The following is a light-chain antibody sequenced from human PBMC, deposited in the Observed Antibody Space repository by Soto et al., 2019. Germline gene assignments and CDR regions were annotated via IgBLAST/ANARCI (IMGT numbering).Light chain of an antibody. V-gene: IGLV1-40*01. CDR3: QSYDSRLSGWV. Sequence: QAVLTQPPSVSGAPGQRVTISCTESSSNIGAGYDVHWYHQLPGTAPKLLIYGNSNRPSGVPDRFSGSKPGTSASLAITGLQAEDEADYYCQSYDSRLSGWVFGGGTQLTVL. CDR2: GNS. J-gene: IGLJ3*02. CDR1: SSNIGAGYD.